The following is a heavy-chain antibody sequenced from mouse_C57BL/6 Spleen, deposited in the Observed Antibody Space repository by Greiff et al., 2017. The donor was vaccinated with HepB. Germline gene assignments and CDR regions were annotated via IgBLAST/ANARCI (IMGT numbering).Heavy chain of an antibody. J-gene: IGHJ3*01. CDR3: ARDHGGWFAY. CDR2: ISDGGSYT. CDR1: GFTFSSYA. V-gene: IGHV5-4*01. Sequence: DVKLVESGGGLVKPGGSLKLSCAASGFTFSSYAMSWVRQTPEKRLEWVATISDGGSYTYYPDNVKGRFTISRDNAKNNLYLQMSHLKSEDTAMYYCARDHGGWFAYWGQGTLVTVSA.